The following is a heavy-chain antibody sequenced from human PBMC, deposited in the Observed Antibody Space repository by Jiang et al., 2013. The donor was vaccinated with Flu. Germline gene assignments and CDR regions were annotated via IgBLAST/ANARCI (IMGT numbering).Heavy chain of an antibody. Sequence: SCAASGFTFSSYAMHWVRQAPGKGLEWVAVISYDGSNKYYADSVKGRFTISRDNSKNTLYLQMNSLRAEDTAVYYCARDWVLGGVYCGGDCYSENWFDPWGQGTLVTVSS. J-gene: IGHJ5*02. CDR1: GFTFSSYA. V-gene: IGHV3-30-3*01. CDR3: ARDWVLGGVYCGGDCYSENWFDP. D-gene: IGHD2-21*01. CDR2: ISYDGSNK.